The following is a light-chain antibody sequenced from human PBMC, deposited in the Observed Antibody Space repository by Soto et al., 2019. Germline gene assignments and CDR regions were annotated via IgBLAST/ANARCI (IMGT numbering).Light chain of an antibody. CDR1: QGISRS. J-gene: IGKJ2*01. CDR2: QAS. Sequence: DIQMTQSPSTLSASVGDRVTVTCRASQGISRSLAWYQQKPGQAPKLLMYQASNLEREVPSRFSGSGSGTEFTLPISRLQPDDFATYSCQQYKRYSPYAFGQGTKLEI. CDR3: QQYKRYSPYA. V-gene: IGKV1-5*03.